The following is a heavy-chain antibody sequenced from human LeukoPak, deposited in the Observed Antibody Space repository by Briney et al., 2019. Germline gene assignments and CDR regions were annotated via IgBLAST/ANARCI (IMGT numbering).Heavy chain of an antibody. V-gene: IGHV3-74*01. J-gene: IGHJ6*03. D-gene: IGHD6-25*01. CDR1: VFSFSNYW. CDR3: ARPTFSDFYYYMDV. Sequence: GGSLRLSCAASVFSFSNYWMHWVRQAPGEGLLWVSRINTDGTSTTYADVVKGRFTISRDNSKNTLYLQMNSLRAGDTAVYYCARPTFSDFYYYMDVWGKGTTVTVSS. CDR2: INTDGTST.